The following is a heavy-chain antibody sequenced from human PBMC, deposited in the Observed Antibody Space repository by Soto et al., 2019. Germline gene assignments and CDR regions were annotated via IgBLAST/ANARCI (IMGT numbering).Heavy chain of an antibody. CDR3: ARHEGGYDSNWFDP. CDR2: IYYSGST. V-gene: IGHV4-59*01. Sequence: PSETLSLTCTVSGGSISSYYWSWIRQPPGKGLEWIGYIYYSGSTNYNPSLKSRVTISVDTSKNQFSLKLSSVTAADTAVYYCARHEGGYDSNWFDPWGQGTLVTVSS. J-gene: IGHJ5*02. D-gene: IGHD5-12*01. CDR1: GGSISSYY.